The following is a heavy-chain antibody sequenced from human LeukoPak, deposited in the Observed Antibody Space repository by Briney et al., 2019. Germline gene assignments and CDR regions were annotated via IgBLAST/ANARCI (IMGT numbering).Heavy chain of an antibody. CDR2: ISSSSSYI. Sequence: PGGSLRLSCAASGFTFTSYWMNWVRQAPGKGLEWVSSISSSSSYIYYADSVKGRFTISRDNAKNSLYLQMNSLRAEDTAVYYCARVGEYCSSTSCLDYWGQGTLVTVSS. D-gene: IGHD2-2*01. V-gene: IGHV3-21*01. J-gene: IGHJ4*02. CDR3: ARVGEYCSSTSCLDY. CDR1: GFTFTSYW.